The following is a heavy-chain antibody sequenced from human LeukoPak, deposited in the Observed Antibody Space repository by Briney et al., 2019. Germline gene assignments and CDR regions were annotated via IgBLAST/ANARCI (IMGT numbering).Heavy chain of an antibody. CDR2: IYYSGSA. CDR3: ARNGDYYEKSGYYYLFDF. Sequence: ETLSLTCTVSGGSLNNYYWSWIRQPPGKGLEYIGYIYYSGSANYNPSLKSRVTISVDPSKNQFSLKLSSVTAADTAVYYCARNGDYYEKSGYYYLFDFWGQGTLVTVSS. J-gene: IGHJ4*02. D-gene: IGHD3-22*01. V-gene: IGHV4-59*01. CDR1: GGSLNNYY.